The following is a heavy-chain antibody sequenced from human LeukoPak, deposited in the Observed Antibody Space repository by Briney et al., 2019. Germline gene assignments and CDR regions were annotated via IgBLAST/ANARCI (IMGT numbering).Heavy chain of an antibody. CDR3: ARRNTAMITGFDY. CDR1: GFSFSNYW. CDR2: IKSDGSGT. D-gene: IGHD5-18*01. Sequence: AGGSLRLSCTASGFSFSNYWMHWVRQAPGKGLVWVSRIKSDGSGTNYADSVKGRFTISRDNAKNTLYLQMNSLRAEDTAVYCCARRNTAMITGFDYWGRGTLVTVSS. J-gene: IGHJ4*02. V-gene: IGHV3-74*01.